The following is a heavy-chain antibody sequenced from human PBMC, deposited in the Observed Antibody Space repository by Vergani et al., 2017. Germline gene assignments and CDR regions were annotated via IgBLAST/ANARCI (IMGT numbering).Heavy chain of an antibody. Sequence: EVQLLESGGNLIQPGGSLRLSCGASGFTFSSYAMTWVRLAPGKGLQWVSAISGSGGNTFYTDSVKGRFTISRDNSKDTLYLQMNSLRVEDTAIYYCAKARDTNCKGGNCYSYYYGLVLWGQGTTVTVSS. D-gene: IGHD2-21*01. J-gene: IGHJ6*02. V-gene: IGHV3-23*01. CDR1: GFTFSSYA. CDR3: AKARDTNCKGGNCYSYYYGLVL. CDR2: ISGSGGNT.